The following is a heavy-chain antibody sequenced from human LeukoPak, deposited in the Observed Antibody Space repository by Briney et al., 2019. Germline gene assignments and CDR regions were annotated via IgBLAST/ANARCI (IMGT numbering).Heavy chain of an antibody. CDR1: GFTFSSYW. CDR2: ISGSGGST. CDR3: AKDRYYDSSGPSDY. J-gene: IGHJ4*02. Sequence: GGSLRLSCAASGFTFSSYWMHWVRQAPGKGLEWVSGISGSGGSTYYADSVKGRFTISRDNSKKTLYLQMNSLRAEDTAVYYCAKDRYYDSSGPSDYWGQGTLVTVSS. D-gene: IGHD3-22*01. V-gene: IGHV3-23*01.